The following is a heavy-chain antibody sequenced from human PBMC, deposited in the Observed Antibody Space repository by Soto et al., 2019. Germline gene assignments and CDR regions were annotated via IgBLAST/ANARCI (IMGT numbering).Heavy chain of an antibody. CDR2: ISGGGGST. Sequence: PGGSLRLSCAASGFTFGSHAMSWVRQAPGKGLEWVSAISGGGGSTYYADSVKGRLTISRDNSKNTLYLQMNSLRAEDTAVYYCAREEYSSSWYRGTIDYWSQGTLVTVSS. CDR3: AREEYSSSWYRGTIDY. CDR1: GFTFGSHA. J-gene: IGHJ4*02. V-gene: IGHV3-23*01. D-gene: IGHD6-13*01.